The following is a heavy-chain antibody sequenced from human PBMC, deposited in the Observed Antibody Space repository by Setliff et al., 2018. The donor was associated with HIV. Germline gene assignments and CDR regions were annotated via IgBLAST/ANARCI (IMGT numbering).Heavy chain of an antibody. CDR2: IDSGVSP. J-gene: IGHJ3*01. CDR1: GGSISTNNFY. D-gene: IGHD3-10*01. Sequence: SETLSLTCTVTGGSISTNNFYWGWIRQPPGTGLQWLGCIDSGVSPNYNPSLESRVTISLDTSKNQFALRLTTVTAADTAGYYCARVRSYGSAYDAFDVWGPGTMVTVSS. CDR3: ARVRSYGSAYDAFDV. V-gene: IGHV4-61*05.